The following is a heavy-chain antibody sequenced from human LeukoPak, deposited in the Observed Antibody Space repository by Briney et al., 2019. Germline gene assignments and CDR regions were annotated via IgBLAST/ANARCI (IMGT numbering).Heavy chain of an antibody. J-gene: IGHJ6*02. V-gene: IGHV4-39*01. Sequence: SGTLSLTCKVSGGSIGSSGFYWGWLRQPPGKGLEWIGSIYYPESTHYNPSLESRVTISVDTSKYQVSLTLSSVTATYTAVYYCVRHVSSGWDYYNGLDVWGQGTTVTVSS. CDR1: GGSIGSSGFY. CDR2: IYYPEST. CDR3: VRHVSSGWDYYNGLDV. D-gene: IGHD6-19*01.